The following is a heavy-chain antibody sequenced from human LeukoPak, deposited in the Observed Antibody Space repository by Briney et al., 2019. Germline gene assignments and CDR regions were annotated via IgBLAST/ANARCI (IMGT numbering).Heavy chain of an antibody. CDR3: ARGHDGVVGWFAP. CDR2: ISYSGRT. D-gene: IGHD2-15*01. V-gene: IGHV4-59*01. CDR1: GGSIRNYY. J-gene: IGHJ5*02. Sequence: PSETLSLTCTVSGGSIRNYYWIWIRQPPGKGLEWIGHISYSGRTNYNPSLNSRVTMSVDMSNNQFSLKVTSVSAADTAVYYCARGHDGVVGWFAPWGRGTLVTVSS.